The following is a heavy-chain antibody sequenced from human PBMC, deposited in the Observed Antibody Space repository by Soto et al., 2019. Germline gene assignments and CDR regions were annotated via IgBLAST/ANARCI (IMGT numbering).Heavy chain of an antibody. Sequence: DVQLVESGGGLVKPGGSLRLSCATSGFTFSSYSMNWVRQAPGKGLEWVSSISSTSTYMYYADSVRGRFTISRDNAKSSLYLQMNNLRAEDTAVYYCARVSSSRFGWFDPWGQGTLVTVSS. CDR1: GFTFSSYS. D-gene: IGHD3-10*01. V-gene: IGHV3-21*06. J-gene: IGHJ5*02. CDR2: ISSTSTYM. CDR3: ARVSSSRFGWFDP.